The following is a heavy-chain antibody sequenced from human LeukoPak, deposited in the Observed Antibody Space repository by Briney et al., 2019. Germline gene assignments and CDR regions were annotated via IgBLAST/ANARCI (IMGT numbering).Heavy chain of an antibody. V-gene: IGHV5-51*01. CDR2: IYPGDSDT. Sequence: GESLKISCKGPGYSFTSYWIGWVRQMPGKGLEWMWIIYPGDSDTRYSPSFQGQVTISADKSISTAYLQWSSLKASDTAMYHCARHCGGDCYSGYYYGMDVWGQGTTVTVSS. D-gene: IGHD2-21*02. J-gene: IGHJ6*02. CDR1: GYSFTSYW. CDR3: ARHCGGDCYSGYYYGMDV.